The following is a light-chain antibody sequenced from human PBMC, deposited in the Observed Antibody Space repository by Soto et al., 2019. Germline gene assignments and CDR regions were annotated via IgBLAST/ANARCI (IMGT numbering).Light chain of an antibody. CDR3: QHLDSYST. CDR1: QGISSY. J-gene: IGKJ5*01. Sequence: DIQLTQSPSFLSASVGDRVTITCRASQGISSYLAWYQQKPGKAPKLLIYAASTLQNGVPSRFSVSGSGTEFTLTISSLQPEDFATYYCQHLDSYSTFGQGTRLEIK. CDR2: AAS. V-gene: IGKV1-9*01.